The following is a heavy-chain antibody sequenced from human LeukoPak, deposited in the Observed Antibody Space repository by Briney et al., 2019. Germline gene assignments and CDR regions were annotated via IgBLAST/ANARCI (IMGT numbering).Heavy chain of an antibody. Sequence: GGSLRLSCAASGFTFSNAWMSWVRQAPGKGLEWVGRIRKKANSYTTEYAASVKGRFTISRDDSKNSLYLQMNSLKTEDTAVYYCSRDGSGSSWSAFDIWGQGTRVTVSS. J-gene: IGHJ3*02. D-gene: IGHD6-13*01. CDR2: IRKKANSYTT. CDR1: GFTFSNAW. V-gene: IGHV3-72*01. CDR3: SRDGSGSSWSAFDI.